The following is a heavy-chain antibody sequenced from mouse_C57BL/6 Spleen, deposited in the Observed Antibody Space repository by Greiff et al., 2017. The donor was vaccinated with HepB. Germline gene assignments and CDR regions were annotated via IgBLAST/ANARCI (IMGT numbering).Heavy chain of an antibody. CDR1: GFTFSSYG. Sequence: EVQLVESGGDLVKPGGSLKLSCAASGFTFSSYGMSWVRQTPDQRLEWVATISSGGSYTYYPDSVKGRFTISRDNAKNTLYLLMSSLKSEDTAMYYCARHPDDYDAHYAMDYWGQGTSVTVSS. CDR2: ISSGGSYT. J-gene: IGHJ4*01. CDR3: ARHPDDYDAHYAMDY. V-gene: IGHV5-6*01. D-gene: IGHD2-4*01.